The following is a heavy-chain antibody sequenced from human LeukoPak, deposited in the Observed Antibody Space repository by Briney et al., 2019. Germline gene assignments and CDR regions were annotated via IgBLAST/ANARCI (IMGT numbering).Heavy chain of an antibody. CDR3: ARDQGIAVAGEHYY. D-gene: IGHD6-19*01. CDR1: GYTLTSYG. Sequence: ASVKVSCKASGYTLTSYGISWVRQAPGQGLEWMGWISAYNGNTNYAQKLQGRVTMTTDTSTSTAYMELRSLRSDDTAVYYCARDQGIAVAGEHYYWGQGTLVTVSS. V-gene: IGHV1-18*01. J-gene: IGHJ4*02. CDR2: ISAYNGNT.